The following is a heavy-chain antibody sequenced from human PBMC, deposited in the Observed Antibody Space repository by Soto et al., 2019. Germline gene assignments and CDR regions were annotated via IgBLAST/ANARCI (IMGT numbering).Heavy chain of an antibody. Sequence: QVQLVQSGAEVKKPGASVKVSCKASGYTFTSSGMSWVRQAPGQGLEWMGWIGAHTGSSEYAQRFQGRVTMTTDRSTSTAYMERRSLRSDDKAVYYCARAFFYQGSDSRGYSFDAFDFWGPGTLVTVSS. D-gene: IGHD3-22*01. CDR2: IGAHTGSS. V-gene: IGHV1-18*01. CDR3: ARAFFYQGSDSRGYSFDAFDF. CDR1: GYTFTSSG. J-gene: IGHJ3*01.